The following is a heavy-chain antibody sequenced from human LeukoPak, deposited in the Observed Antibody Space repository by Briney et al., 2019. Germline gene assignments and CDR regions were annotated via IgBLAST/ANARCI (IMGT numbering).Heavy chain of an antibody. CDR3: ARKTDIAAAEY. CDR2: IYYSGST. V-gene: IGHV4-39*01. D-gene: IGHD6-13*01. J-gene: IGHJ4*02. CDR1: GGSISSGDYY. Sequence: SETLSLTCTVSGGSISSGDYYWSWIRQPPGKGLEWIGSIYYSGSTYYNPSLKSRVTISVDTSKNQFSLKLSSVTAADTAVYYCARKTDIAAAEYWGQGTLVTVSS.